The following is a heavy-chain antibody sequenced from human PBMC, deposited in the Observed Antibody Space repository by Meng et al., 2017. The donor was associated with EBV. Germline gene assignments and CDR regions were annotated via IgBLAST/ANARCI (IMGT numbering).Heavy chain of an antibody. V-gene: IGHV1-8*01. J-gene: IGHJ5*02. CDR2: MNPNSGNT. CDR1: GYTFTSYD. CDR3: ARGVGTIFGVVIKNWFDP. Sequence: QGQRVRSGAGVKKPGASVKVSCKASGYTFTSYDINWVRQATGQGLEWMGWMNPNSGNTGYAQKFQGRVTMTRNTSISTAYMELSSLRSEDTAVYYCARGVGTIFGVVIKNWFDPWGQGTLVTVSS. D-gene: IGHD3-3*01.